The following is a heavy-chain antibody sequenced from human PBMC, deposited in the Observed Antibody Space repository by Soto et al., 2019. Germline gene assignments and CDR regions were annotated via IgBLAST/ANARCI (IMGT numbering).Heavy chain of an antibody. CDR1: RFTFSKAW. D-gene: IGHD5-18*01. Sequence: GGSLRLSCVASRFTFSKAWMSWVRQAPGKGLEWVGHIKSKTDGGTTDYAAPVKGRFTISRDDSKNTLYLQMNSLKTEDTAVYYCTTGTWIQLWLPDYWGQGTLVTVSS. J-gene: IGHJ4*02. CDR3: TTGTWIQLWLPDY. V-gene: IGHV3-15*01. CDR2: IKSKTDGGTT.